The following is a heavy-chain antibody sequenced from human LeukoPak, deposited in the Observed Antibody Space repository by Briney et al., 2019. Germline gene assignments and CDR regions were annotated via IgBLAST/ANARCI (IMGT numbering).Heavy chain of an antibody. Sequence: GGSLRLSCAASGFTFSEYYMNWIRQAPGKGLEWVAYISSSGSHINHADSVKGRFTISRDNAKNSLSLQMYSLRAEDTAVYYCARGLELITFGGAIGKLNWFDSWGQGTLVTVSS. J-gene: IGHJ5*01. CDR1: GFTFSEYY. V-gene: IGHV3-11*05. CDR3: ARGLELITFGGAIGKLNWFDS. D-gene: IGHD3-16*02. CDR2: ISSSGSHI.